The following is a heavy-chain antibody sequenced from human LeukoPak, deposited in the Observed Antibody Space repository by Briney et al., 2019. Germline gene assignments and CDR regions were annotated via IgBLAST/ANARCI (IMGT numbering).Heavy chain of an antibody. D-gene: IGHD5-12*01. J-gene: IGHJ4*02. CDR1: GFTFRNYA. CDR3: TTDLSEDDGIKGIYDY. V-gene: IGHV3-15*01. Sequence: GGSLRLSCAASGFTFRNYAMSWVRQAPGKGLEWVGRIKSRTDGGTTDYAAPVKGRFTISRDDSKNTLYLQMNSLKTEDTAVYYCTTDLSEDDGIKGIYDYWGQGTLVTVSS. CDR2: IKSRTDGGTT.